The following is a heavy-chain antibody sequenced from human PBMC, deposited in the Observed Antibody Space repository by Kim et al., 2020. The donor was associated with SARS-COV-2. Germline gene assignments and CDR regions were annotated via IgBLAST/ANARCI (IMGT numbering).Heavy chain of an antibody. J-gene: IGHJ4*02. CDR2: ISWNSGSI. CDR1: GFTFDDYA. CDR3: AKVRDYDFWSGYDH. Sequence: GGSLRLSCAASGFTFDDYAMHWVRQAPGKGLEWVSGISWNSGSIGYADSVKGRFTISRDNAKNSLYLQMNSLRAEDTALYYCAKVRDYDFWSGYDHWGQGTLVTVSS. D-gene: IGHD3-3*01. V-gene: IGHV3-9*01.